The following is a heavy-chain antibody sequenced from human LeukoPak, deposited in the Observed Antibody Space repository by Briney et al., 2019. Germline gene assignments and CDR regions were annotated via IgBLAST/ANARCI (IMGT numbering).Heavy chain of an antibody. J-gene: IGHJ4*03. Sequence: SETLSLTCAVSGGSFSGYYWSWIRQSPGRGLEWIGEINHSGDTNYNSSVKSRVTISVDTSKNQFSLNVRSLTAADTAVYYCARGPTISETGYFDYWGQGTLVTVSS. D-gene: IGHD1-1*01. V-gene: IGHV4-34*01. CDR2: INHSGDT. CDR1: GGSFSGYY. CDR3: ARGPTISETGYFDY.